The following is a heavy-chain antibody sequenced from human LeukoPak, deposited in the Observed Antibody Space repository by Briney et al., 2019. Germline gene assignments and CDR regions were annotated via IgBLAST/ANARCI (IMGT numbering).Heavy chain of an antibody. CDR2: IKSKIDGGTT. CDR1: GFTFSSYA. D-gene: IGHD6-19*01. V-gene: IGHV3-15*01. J-gene: IGHJ4*02. Sequence: PGGSLRLSCAASGFTFSSYAMSWVRQAPGKGLEWIGQIKSKIDGGTTDSAAPVKDRFTISRDDSKNTLYLQMNSLRAEDTAVYYCARTGYSSGWYGDYWGQGTLVTVSS. CDR3: ARTGYSSGWYGDY.